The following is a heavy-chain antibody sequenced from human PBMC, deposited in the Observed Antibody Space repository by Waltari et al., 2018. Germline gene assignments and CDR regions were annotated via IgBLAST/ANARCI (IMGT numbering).Heavy chain of an antibody. D-gene: IGHD1-26*01. CDR1: GGTFGSYS. V-gene: IGHV1-69*12. CDR2: IIPIFGTP. J-gene: IGHJ3*01. CDR3: ARRNLGFAFDV. Sequence: QVHLVQSGAEVKKPGSSMKVSCKASGGTFGSYSIDWVRQAAGQGLEWLGGIIPIFGTPQYAQKFHGRGTLTADASTTTAYLELSGLRSDDTAIYYCARRNLGFAFDVWGQGTLVIVSS.